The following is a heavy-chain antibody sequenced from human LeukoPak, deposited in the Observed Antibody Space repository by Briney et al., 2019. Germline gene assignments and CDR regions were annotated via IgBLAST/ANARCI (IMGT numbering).Heavy chain of an antibody. V-gene: IGHV3-21*01. CDR2: ISSSSSYI. Sequence: GGSLRLSCAASGFTFSSYSMNWVRQAPGKGLEWVSSISSSSSYIYYADSVKGRFTISRDNAKNSLYMQLNRLRAEDTAVYYCARDGASWQKTIPTIDYWGQGTLVTVSS. J-gene: IGHJ4*02. CDR1: GFTFSSYS. D-gene: IGHD1/OR15-1a*01. CDR3: ARDGASWQKTIPTIDY.